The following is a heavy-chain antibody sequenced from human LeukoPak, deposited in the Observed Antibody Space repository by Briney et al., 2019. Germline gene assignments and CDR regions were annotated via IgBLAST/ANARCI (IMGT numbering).Heavy chain of an antibody. CDR2: INHSGST. D-gene: IGHD2-15*01. V-gene: IGHV4-34*01. J-gene: IGHJ5*02. CDR3: VIEDYSCPGGWFDI. Sequence: PSETLSPTCAVYGGSLSGYYSSWIRQPPGKGQEWSGEINHSGSTNSNPSLKSRVTISVDTSKNQFSLKLSSVTAADTAFYARVIEDYSCPGGWFDIWGQGTMVTVSS. CDR1: GGSLSGYY.